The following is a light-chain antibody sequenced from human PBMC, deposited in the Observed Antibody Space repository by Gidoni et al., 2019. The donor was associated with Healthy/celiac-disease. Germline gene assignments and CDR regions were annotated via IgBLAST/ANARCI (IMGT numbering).Light chain of an antibody. CDR3: QQYNNWPLS. CDR1: QSVSSN. CDR2: GAS. V-gene: IGKV3-15*01. J-gene: IGKJ2*03. Sequence: EIVMTQSPATLSVSPGERATLPCRASQSVSSNLAWYQQKPGQAPRLLIYGASTRATGIPARFSGSGSGTEFTLTISSLQSEDFAVYYCQQYNNWPLSFXQXTKLEIK.